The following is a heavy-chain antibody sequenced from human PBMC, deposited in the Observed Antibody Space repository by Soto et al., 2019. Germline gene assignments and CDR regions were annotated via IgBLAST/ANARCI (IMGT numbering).Heavy chain of an antibody. Sequence: LQSGGGIAQPGGSLRLSCTASGFNFRDQALSWVRQAPGGGLEWVSGISGMEDRTNYADFVKGRFFISKDRAKNTLNLQMNGLRDDDTAVYYCARTYAGGWGQGTEVTVSS. CDR1: GFNFRDQA. D-gene: IGHD3-10*01. V-gene: IGHV3-23*01. CDR2: ISGMEDRT. J-gene: IGHJ4*02. CDR3: ARTYAGG.